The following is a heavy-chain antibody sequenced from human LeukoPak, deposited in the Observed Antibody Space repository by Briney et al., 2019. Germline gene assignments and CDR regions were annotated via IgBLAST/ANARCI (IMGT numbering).Heavy chain of an antibody. CDR1: GGTFSSDA. V-gene: IGHV1-18*01. Sequence: APVKVSCKASGGTFSSDAISWVRQAPGQGLEWMGWISAYNGNTNYAQKLQGRVTMTTDTSTSTAYMELRSLRSDDTAVYYCARVSRTFGGVIVIQGIDYWGQGTLVTVSS. CDR3: ARVSRTFGGVIVIQGIDY. CDR2: ISAYNGNT. D-gene: IGHD3-16*02. J-gene: IGHJ4*02.